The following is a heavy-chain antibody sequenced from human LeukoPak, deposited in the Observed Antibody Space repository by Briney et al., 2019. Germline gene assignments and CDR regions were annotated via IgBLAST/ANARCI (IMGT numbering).Heavy chain of an antibody. Sequence: ASVKVSCKASGYTFTSYGISWVRQAPGQGLGWMGWINPNTGSTNYAQKFQGRVTVTRDTSISTAYMELSRLTSDDTAVYYCARYDDSSELAFDIWGQGTMLTVSS. CDR3: ARYDDSSELAFDI. V-gene: IGHV1-2*02. CDR1: GYTFTSYG. J-gene: IGHJ3*02. D-gene: IGHD3-22*01. CDR2: INPNTGST.